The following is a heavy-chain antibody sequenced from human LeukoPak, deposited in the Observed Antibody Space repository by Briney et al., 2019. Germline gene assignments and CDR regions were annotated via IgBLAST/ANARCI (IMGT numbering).Heavy chain of an antibody. J-gene: IGHJ5*02. CDR2: IYHTGST. V-gene: IGHV4-30-2*01. Sequence: SQTLSLTCTVSGASISSGTYSWSWIRQPPGEGLEWIGYIYHTGSTYYNPSLKSRVTISVDRSKNQFSLNLNSVTAADTALYYCARGDGSGSGRWFDPWGQGILITVSS. D-gene: IGHD3-10*01. CDR1: GASISSGTYS. CDR3: ARGDGSGSGRWFDP.